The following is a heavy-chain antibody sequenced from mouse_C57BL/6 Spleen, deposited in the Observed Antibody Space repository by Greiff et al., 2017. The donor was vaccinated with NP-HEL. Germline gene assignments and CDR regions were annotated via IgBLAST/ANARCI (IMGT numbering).Heavy chain of an antibody. V-gene: IGHV1-50*01. CDR1: GYTFTSYW. J-gene: IGHJ4*01. CDR3: ARRGTPYAMDY. D-gene: IGHD3-3*01. Sequence: QVQLQQPGAELVKPGASVKLSCKASGYTFTSYWMQWVKQRPGQGLEWIGEIDPSDSYTNYNQKFKGKATLTADKSSSTAYMQLSSLTSEDSAVYFCARRGTPYAMDYWGQGTSVTASS. CDR2: IDPSDSYT.